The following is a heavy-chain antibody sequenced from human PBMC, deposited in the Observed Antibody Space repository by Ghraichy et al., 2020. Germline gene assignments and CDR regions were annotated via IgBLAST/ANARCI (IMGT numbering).Heavy chain of an antibody. CDR1: GFTFSSYA. CDR2: ISGSGGRT. J-gene: IGHJ3*02. V-gene: IGHV3-23*01. CDR3: AKIEVGAIFERAFDI. D-gene: IGHD1-26*01. Sequence: GESLNISCAASGFTFSSYAMSWVRRAAGKGLEGVSTISGSGGRTYYADSVKGRFTITRDNSKNTLYLQMNSLRAEDTAVYYCAKIEVGAIFERAFDIWGQGTMVTVSS.